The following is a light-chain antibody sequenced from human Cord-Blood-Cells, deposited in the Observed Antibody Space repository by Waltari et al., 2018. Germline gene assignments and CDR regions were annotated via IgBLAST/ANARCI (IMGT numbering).Light chain of an antibody. V-gene: IGLV3-1*01. CDR3: QAWDSSTARYV. CDR2: QDS. Sequence: SYELTQPPSVSVSPGQTASIPCSGDKLGDKYACWYQQKPGQSPVLVIYQDSKRPSGIPERVSGSNSGNTATLTISGTQAMDEADYYCQAWDSSTARYVFGTGTKVTVL. CDR1: KLGDKY. J-gene: IGLJ1*01.